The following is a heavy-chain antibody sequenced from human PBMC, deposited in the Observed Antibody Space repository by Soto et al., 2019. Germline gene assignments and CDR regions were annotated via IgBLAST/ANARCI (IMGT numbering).Heavy chain of an antibody. CDR2: INHSGST. Sequence: SETLSLTCAVYGGSFSGYYWSWIRQPPGKGLEWIGEINHSGSTNYNPSLKSRVTISVDTSKNQFSLKLSSVTAADTAVYYCARKVVVVVPAQGTRCYYGMDVWGQGTTVTVSS. V-gene: IGHV4-34*01. CDR3: ARKVVVVVPAQGTRCYYGMDV. CDR1: GGSFSGYY. J-gene: IGHJ6*02. D-gene: IGHD2-2*01.